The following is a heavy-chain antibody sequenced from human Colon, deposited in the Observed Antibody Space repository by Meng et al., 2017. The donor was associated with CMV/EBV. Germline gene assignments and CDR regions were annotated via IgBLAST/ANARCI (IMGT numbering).Heavy chain of an antibody. CDR3: AKDLQWSGYSGALPRYNFDH. D-gene: IGHD3-3*01. CDR2: TRHDGSNK. J-gene: IGHJ4*02. V-gene: IGHV3-30*02. CDR1: GFTFSNYG. Sequence: GESLKISCVASGFTFSNYGMHWVRQAPGKGLEWVASTRHDGSNKYYADSVKGRFTISRDNSKNTLYLQMNSLRGEDTAVYYCAKDLQWSGYSGALPRYNFDHWGQGALVTVSS.